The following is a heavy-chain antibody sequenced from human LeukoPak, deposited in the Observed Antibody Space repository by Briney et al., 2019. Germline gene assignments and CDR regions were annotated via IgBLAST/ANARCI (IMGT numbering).Heavy chain of an antibody. D-gene: IGHD2-2*01. J-gene: IGHJ6*02. CDR3: ARWKRFCSSTSCYLYGVDV. Sequence: PSETLSLTCAVYGGSFSGYYWSWIRQPPGKGLEWIGEINHSGSTNYNPSLKSRVTISVDTSKNQFSLKLSSVTAADTAVYYCARWKRFCSSTSCYLYGVDVWGQGTTVTVSS. CDR1: GGSFSGYY. CDR2: INHSGST. V-gene: IGHV4-34*01.